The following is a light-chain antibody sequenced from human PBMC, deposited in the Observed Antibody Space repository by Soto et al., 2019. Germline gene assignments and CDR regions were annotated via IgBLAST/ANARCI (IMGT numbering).Light chain of an antibody. CDR1: QSVRTY. CDR3: HHRSNWDPIT. J-gene: IGKJ1*01. CDR2: DTS. Sequence: EIVMNQSLTTLSPSPGARATXSCRASQSVRTYLAWYQQKPAQSPMLLIFDTSERATGIPSIFSSDRSEADFSLTISSLGPKDFAVSYCHHRSNWDPITFGQGT. V-gene: IGKV3-11*01.